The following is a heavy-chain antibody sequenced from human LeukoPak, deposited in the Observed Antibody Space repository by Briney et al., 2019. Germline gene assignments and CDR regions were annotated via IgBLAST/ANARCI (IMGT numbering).Heavy chain of an antibody. CDR3: ARDYGGNSNYYYYGMDV. D-gene: IGHD4-23*01. Sequence: SETLSLTCTVSGGSISSYYWSWIRQPPGKGLEWIGYIYYSGSTNYNPSLKSRVTISVDTSKNQFSLKLNSETAADTAVYYCARDYGGNSNYYYYGMDVWGQGTTVTVSS. J-gene: IGHJ6*02. CDR2: IYYSGST. V-gene: IGHV4-59*01. CDR1: GGSISSYY.